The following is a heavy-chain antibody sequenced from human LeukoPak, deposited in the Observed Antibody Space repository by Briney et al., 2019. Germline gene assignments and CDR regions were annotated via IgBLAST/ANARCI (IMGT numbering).Heavy chain of an antibody. V-gene: IGHV3-30-3*01. CDR1: GFTFSTYA. CDR3: AREAAAYCGGDCWVDY. J-gene: IGHJ4*02. CDR2: ISYDGTNK. Sequence: PGRSLRLSCSASGFTFSTYAMHWVRQAPGKGLEWVAVISYDGTNKYYADSVKGRFTVSRDNSKNTLYLQMSSLRPEDTAIYYCAREAAAYCGGDCWVDYWGQGTLVTVSS. D-gene: IGHD2-21*02.